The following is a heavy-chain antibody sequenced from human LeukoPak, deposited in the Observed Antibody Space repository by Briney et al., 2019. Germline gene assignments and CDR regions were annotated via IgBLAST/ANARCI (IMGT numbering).Heavy chain of an antibody. CDR1: GDSMSSIDW. J-gene: IGHJ5*02. D-gene: IGHD1-1*01. Sequence: SGTLSLTCAVSGDSMSSIDWWSWVRQPPGKGLEWIGNIYYSGSTYYNPSLKSRVTISVDTSKNQFSLKLSSVTAADTAVYYCATLTTPGWFNHWGQGTLVTVSS. CDR3: ATLTTPGWFNH. V-gene: IGHV4-4*02. CDR2: IYYSGST.